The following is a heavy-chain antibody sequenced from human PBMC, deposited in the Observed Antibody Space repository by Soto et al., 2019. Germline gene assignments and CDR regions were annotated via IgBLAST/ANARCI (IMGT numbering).Heavy chain of an antibody. V-gene: IGHV3-21*06. CDR1: GFIFGIYT. Sequence: GGSLRLSCAASGFIFGIYTMNWVRQAPGKGLEWVSSISNSGTYVTYADTVKGRFTISRDNDKNCLFLQMNSLRADDTAVYYCATARAQWLEGSRADYWGQGTLVTVSS. CDR2: ISNSGTYV. CDR3: ATARAQWLEGSRADY. J-gene: IGHJ4*02. D-gene: IGHD6-19*01.